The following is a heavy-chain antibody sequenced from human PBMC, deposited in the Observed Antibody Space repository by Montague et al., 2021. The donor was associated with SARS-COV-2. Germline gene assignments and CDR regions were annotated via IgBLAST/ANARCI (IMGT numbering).Heavy chain of an antibody. J-gene: IGHJ6*02. CDR3: AGDTRIAMLVVVTRYGLDV. CDR1: GGSISSSSYY. V-gene: IGHV4-39*07. CDR2: IYYTGST. D-gene: IGHD3-22*01. Sequence: SETLSLTCTLSGGSISSSSYYWGWTRQPPGKGLEWIGSIYYTGSTYYXPSLKSRVTISVDTSKNQFSLKLSSVTAADTAVYYCAGDTRIAMLVVVTRYGLDVWGQGTTVTVSS.